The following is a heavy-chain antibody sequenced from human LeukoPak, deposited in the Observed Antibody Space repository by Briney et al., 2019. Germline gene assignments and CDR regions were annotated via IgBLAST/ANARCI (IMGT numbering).Heavy chain of an antibody. V-gene: IGHV4-59*01. D-gene: IGHD3-10*01. Sequence: SETLSLTCTVSGGSISSYYWSWIRQPPGQGLEWIGYIYFSGSTNYNPSLKSRVTISVDTSKNQFSLKLSSVTAADTAVYYCARDGVGYYGSGGYYPNWFDPWGQGTLVTVSS. CDR1: GGSISSYY. CDR2: IYFSGST. J-gene: IGHJ5*02. CDR3: ARDGVGYYGSGGYYPNWFDP.